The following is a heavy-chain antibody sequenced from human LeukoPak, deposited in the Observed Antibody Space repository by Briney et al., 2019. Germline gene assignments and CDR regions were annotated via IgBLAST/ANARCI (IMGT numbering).Heavy chain of an antibody. CDR3: AIYVEGY. D-gene: IGHD3-16*01. CDR2: IWYDGSNK. Sequence: PGGSLRLSCAASGFTFSSYGMHWVRQAPGKGLEWVAVIWYDGSNKYYADPVKGRFTISRDNSKNTLDLQMNSLRAEDTAVYYCAIYVEGYWGQGTLVTVSS. V-gene: IGHV3-33*01. J-gene: IGHJ4*02. CDR1: GFTFSSYG.